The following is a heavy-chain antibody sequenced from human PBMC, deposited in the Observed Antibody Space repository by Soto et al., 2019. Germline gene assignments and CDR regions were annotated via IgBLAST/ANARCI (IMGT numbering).Heavy chain of an antibody. CDR1: GFTFSNYP. CDR2: ISYDGSTQ. D-gene: IGHD3-10*01. Sequence: QVQLVESGGGVVHPGRSLRLSCAASGFTFSNYPMHWVRQPPGKGLEWVAVISYDGSTQNYADSVKGRFTISRDNSKNTLSVQMNSLRGEDTAVYYGARAPGSSRELDYWGQGTLVTVSS. V-gene: IGHV3-30-3*01. J-gene: IGHJ4*02. CDR3: ARAPGSSRELDY.